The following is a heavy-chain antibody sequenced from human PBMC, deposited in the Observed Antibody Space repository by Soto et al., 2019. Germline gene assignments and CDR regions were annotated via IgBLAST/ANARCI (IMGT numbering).Heavy chain of an antibody. V-gene: IGHV1-69*13. CDR2: IIPIFGTA. CDR1: GGTFSSYS. CDR3: ARANCTNGVCYVWDYYYYGMDV. D-gene: IGHD2-8*01. Sequence: SVKVSCKASGGTFSSYSISWVRQAPGQGLEWMGGIIPIFGTANYAQKFQGRVTITADESTSTAYMELSSLRSEDTAVYYCARANCTNGVCYVWDYYYYGMDVWGQGTTVTVSS. J-gene: IGHJ6*02.